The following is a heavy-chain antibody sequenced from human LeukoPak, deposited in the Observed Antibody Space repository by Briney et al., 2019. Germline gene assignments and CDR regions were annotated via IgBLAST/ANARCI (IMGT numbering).Heavy chain of an antibody. CDR1: GYTLTELS. V-gene: IGHV1-24*01. J-gene: IGHJ2*01. CDR3: ATAGGYGSGSYYKAYWYFDL. Sequence: ASVKVSCKVSGYTLTELSMHWVRQAPGKGLEWMGGFDPDDGGTIYAQKFQGRVTMTEDTSTDTAYMELSSLRSEDTAVYYCATAGGYGSGSYYKAYWYFDLWGRGTLVTVSS. D-gene: IGHD3-10*01. CDR2: FDPDDGGT.